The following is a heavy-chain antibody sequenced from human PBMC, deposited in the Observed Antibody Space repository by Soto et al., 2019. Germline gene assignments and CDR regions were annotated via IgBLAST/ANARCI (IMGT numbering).Heavy chain of an antibody. V-gene: IGHV3-23*01. D-gene: IGHD3-10*01. J-gene: IGHJ4*02. CDR2: ISGSGGTT. Sequence: GGSLRLSCAASGFTFSSYAMSWVRQAPGKGLEWVSAISGSGGTTDYAAPVKGRFTISRDDSKNTLYLQMNSLKTEDTAVYYCTTEAITMVRGVITTYYFDYWGQGTLVTVSS. CDR1: GFTFSSYA. CDR3: TTEAITMVRGVITTYYFDY.